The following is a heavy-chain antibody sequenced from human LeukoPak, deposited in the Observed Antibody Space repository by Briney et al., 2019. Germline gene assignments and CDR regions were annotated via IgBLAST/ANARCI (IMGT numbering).Heavy chain of an antibody. J-gene: IGHJ6*04. CDR1: GGSINSGDLF. Sequence: KPSQTLSLTCTVSGGSINSGDLFWSWIRQSPGEGLEWIGYFYYSGSTYYNPSLRSRVTISLDTSKNQFSLKLSSVTAADTAVYYCARGPKYQLHTHDYYYGMDVWGKGTTVTVSS. D-gene: IGHD2-2*01. CDR3: ARGPKYQLHTHDYYYGMDV. V-gene: IGHV4-30-4*01. CDR2: FYYSGST.